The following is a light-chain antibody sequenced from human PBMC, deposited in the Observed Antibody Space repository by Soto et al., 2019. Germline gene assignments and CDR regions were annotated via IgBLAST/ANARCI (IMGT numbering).Light chain of an antibody. J-gene: IGKJ5*01. CDR2: GES. CDR3: QKYGSSPIT. Sequence: EIVMTQSPATLSMSPGERATLSCRASQSVSSNLAWYQQKPGQAPRILIYGESSRATGIPDRLSGSGSGTDFNLTISRLEPEDFAVYYCQKYGSSPITCGQGTRLEIK. CDR1: QSVSSN. V-gene: IGKV3-20*01.